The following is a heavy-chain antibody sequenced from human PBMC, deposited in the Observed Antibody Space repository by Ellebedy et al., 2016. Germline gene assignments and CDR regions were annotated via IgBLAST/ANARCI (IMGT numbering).Heavy chain of an antibody. Sequence: ASVTVSCXASRYTFTTFSITWVRQVPGQGLEWMGFVNTFSGNTKFAQKFQGRVSMTTDSSTHTAYMDLRSLRSDDTAMYYCAKTSGWGYGENWGQGTLVTVSS. CDR1: RYTFTTFS. CDR2: VNTFSGNT. D-gene: IGHD3-10*01. CDR3: AKTSGWGYGEN. V-gene: IGHV1-18*04. J-gene: IGHJ4*02.